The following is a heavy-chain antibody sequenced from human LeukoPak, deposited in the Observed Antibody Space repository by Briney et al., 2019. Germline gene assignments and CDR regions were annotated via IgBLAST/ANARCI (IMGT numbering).Heavy chain of an antibody. Sequence: SETLSPTCTVSGGSISRYYWSWIRQPPGKGLEWIGYIYYSGSTNYNPSLKSRVTMSVDTSKNQFSLKLSSVTAADTAVYYCARGIYDFDYWFYGTLDTASS. CDR3: ARGIYDFDY. CDR2: IYYSGST. V-gene: IGHV4-59*01. J-gene: IGHJ4*01. CDR1: GGSISRYY. D-gene: IGHD5/OR15-5a*01.